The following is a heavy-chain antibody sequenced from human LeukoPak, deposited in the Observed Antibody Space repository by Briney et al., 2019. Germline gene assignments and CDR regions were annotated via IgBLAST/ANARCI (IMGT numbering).Heavy chain of an antibody. Sequence: PGESLKISCKCSGYSFTSYWIGWVRQMPGKGLEWMGIIYPGDSDTRYSPSFQGQVTISADKSISTAYLQWSSLKASDTAMYYCARVPSIVGATGGGGDYWGQGTLVTVSS. V-gene: IGHV5-51*01. D-gene: IGHD1-26*01. J-gene: IGHJ4*02. CDR1: GYSFTSYW. CDR2: IYPGDSDT. CDR3: ARVPSIVGATGGGGDY.